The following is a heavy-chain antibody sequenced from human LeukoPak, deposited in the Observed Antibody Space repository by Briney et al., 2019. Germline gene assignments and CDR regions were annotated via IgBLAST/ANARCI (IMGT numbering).Heavy chain of an antibody. V-gene: IGHV1-58*02. CDR2: IVVGSGST. CDR1: GFTFTSSA. CDR3: ARGEWARSSTNWDAFDI. J-gene: IGHJ3*02. Sequence: VASVKVSCKASGFTFTSSAMQWVRQARGQRLEWIGWIVVGSGSTTNAQRFQGRVTMTRDTSTSTVYMDMSSLTSEDTALYYCARGEWARSSTNWDAFDIWGQGTMVTVSS. D-gene: IGHD2-2*01.